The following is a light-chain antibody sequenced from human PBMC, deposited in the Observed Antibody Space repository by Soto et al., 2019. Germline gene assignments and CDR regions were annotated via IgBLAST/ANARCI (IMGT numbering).Light chain of an antibody. Sequence: QAVLTQPASVSGSPGQSITISCTGTSSDVGGFNFVSWYQQHPGKAPKLVIYEVINRPSGISNRFSGSKSDSTASLTISGLQAEDEADYYCSSYRSGSILYVFGSGTKLTVL. J-gene: IGLJ1*01. V-gene: IGLV2-14*01. CDR1: SSDVGGFNF. CDR2: EVI. CDR3: SSYRSGSILYV.